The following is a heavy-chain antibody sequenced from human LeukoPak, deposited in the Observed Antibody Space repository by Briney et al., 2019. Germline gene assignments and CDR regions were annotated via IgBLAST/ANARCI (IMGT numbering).Heavy chain of an antibody. CDR3: ARGEQLRAFDP. J-gene: IGHJ5*02. V-gene: IGHV1-2*02. CDR1: GYTFTGYY. D-gene: IGHD6-6*01. Sequence: GASVKVSCKASGYTFTGYYMHWVRQAPGQGLEWMGWINPNNGATNYAQKFQGRVTMTRDTSTSTTYMELSRLTSDDTAVYYCARGEQLRAFDPWGQGTLVTVSS. CDR2: INPNNGAT.